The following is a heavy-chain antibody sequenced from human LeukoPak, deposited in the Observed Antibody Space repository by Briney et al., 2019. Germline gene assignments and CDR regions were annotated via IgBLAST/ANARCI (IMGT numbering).Heavy chain of an antibody. J-gene: IGHJ4*02. D-gene: IGHD3-22*01. CDR3: ARRRGDSSGHELDY. CDR1: GGSFSGYY. Sequence: LSLTCAVYGGSFSGYYWSWIRQAPGKGLEGVSYISSSGSTIYYADSVQGRFTISRDNAKNSLYLQMNSLRAEDTAVYYCARRRGDSSGHELDYWGQGTLVTVSS. V-gene: IGHV3-11*04. CDR2: ISSSGSTI.